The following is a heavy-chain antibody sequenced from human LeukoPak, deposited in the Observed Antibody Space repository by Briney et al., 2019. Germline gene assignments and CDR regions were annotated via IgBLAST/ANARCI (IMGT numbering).Heavy chain of an antibody. Sequence: GGSLRLSCAASAFAFDDYAMHCVRQAPGEGLEWVSVISGDGRNTYYADSVKGRFTISRDNSKNYLYLQMNSLRPEDTAFYYCAKDPDYGDYAFDYWGQGTLVAVSS. V-gene: IGHV3-43*02. CDR3: AKDPDYGDYAFDY. CDR1: AFAFDDYA. J-gene: IGHJ4*02. D-gene: IGHD4-17*01. CDR2: ISGDGRNT.